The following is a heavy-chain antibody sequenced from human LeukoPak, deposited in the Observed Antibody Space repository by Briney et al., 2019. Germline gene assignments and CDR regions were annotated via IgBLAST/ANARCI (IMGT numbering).Heavy chain of an antibody. Sequence: GGSLRLSCAASGFTFSSYAMSWVRQAPGKGLEWVSAISGSGGSTYYADSVKGRFTISRDNSKNTLYLQMNSLRAEDTAVYYCARTRGHSYYYGSGSYYFQHWGQGTLVTVSS. CDR3: ARTRGHSYYYGSGSYYFQH. V-gene: IGHV3-23*01. CDR2: ISGSGGST. CDR1: GFTFSSYA. J-gene: IGHJ1*01. D-gene: IGHD3-10*01.